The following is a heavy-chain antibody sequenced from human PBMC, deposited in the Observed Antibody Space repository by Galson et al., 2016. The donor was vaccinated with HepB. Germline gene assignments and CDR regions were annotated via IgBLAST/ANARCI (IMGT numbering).Heavy chain of an antibody. CDR1: GFTFKDYA. CDR3: AKDQGTVISAFDY. J-gene: IGHJ4*02. D-gene: IGHD2-21*01. V-gene: IGHV3-9*01. Sequence: SLRLSCAASGFTFKDYAMHWVRQVPGKGLEWVSRISWNSGTIDYADSVKGRFTISRDNAKNSLYLQMTSLTVDDTALYYCAKDQGTVISAFDYWGQGTLVTVSS. CDR2: ISWNSGTI.